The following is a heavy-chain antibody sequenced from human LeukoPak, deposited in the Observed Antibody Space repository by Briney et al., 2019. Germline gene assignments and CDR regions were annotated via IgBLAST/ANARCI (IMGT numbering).Heavy chain of an antibody. Sequence: GGSLRLSCAASGFTFSSYSMNWVCQAPGKGLEWVSSISSSSSYIYYADSVKGRFTISRDNAKNSLYLQMNSLRAEDTAVYYCARDSPYNWNSLSAFDIWGQGTMVTVSS. CDR2: ISSSSSYI. CDR3: ARDSPYNWNSLSAFDI. J-gene: IGHJ3*02. V-gene: IGHV3-21*01. CDR1: GFTFSSYS. D-gene: IGHD1-7*01.